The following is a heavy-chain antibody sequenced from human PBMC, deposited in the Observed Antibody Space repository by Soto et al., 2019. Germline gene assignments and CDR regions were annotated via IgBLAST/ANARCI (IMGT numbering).Heavy chain of an antibody. CDR1: GGSISSYY. Sequence: QVQLQESGPGLVKPSETLSLTCTVSGGSISSYYWSWIRQPPGKGLEWIGYIYYSVSTNYNPSLKSRVTTTVDTPKKQFSLKLSSVTAADTAVYYCARDTYGSGSYRFWGQGTLVTVSS. V-gene: IGHV4-59*01. CDR3: ARDTYGSGSYRF. J-gene: IGHJ4*02. CDR2: IYYSVST. D-gene: IGHD3-10*01.